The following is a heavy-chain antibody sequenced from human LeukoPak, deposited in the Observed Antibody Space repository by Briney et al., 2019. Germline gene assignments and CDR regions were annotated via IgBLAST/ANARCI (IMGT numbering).Heavy chain of an antibody. CDR1: GGSISSYY. CDR2: IYYSGST. V-gene: IGHV4-59*08. CDR3: ATAPVRGVTTFDY. D-gene: IGHD3-10*01. J-gene: IGHJ4*02. Sequence: SETLSLTCTVSGGSISSYYWSWIRQPPGKGLEWIGYIYYSGSTNYNPSLKGRVTISVDTSKNQFSLKLSSVTAADTAVYYCATAPVRGVTTFDYWGQGTLVTVSS.